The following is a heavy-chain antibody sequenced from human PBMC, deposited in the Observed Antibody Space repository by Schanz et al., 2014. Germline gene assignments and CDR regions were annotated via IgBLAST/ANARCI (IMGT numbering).Heavy chain of an antibody. V-gene: IGHV1-18*01. J-gene: IGHJ2*01. CDR1: GYTFSDYG. CDR3: VRVPSRDVSFDL. D-gene: IGHD3-16*01. CDR2: ISAYNGHT. Sequence: QVQLVQSGAEVKKPGASVKVSCKTSGYTFSDYGINWVRQAPGQGLEWMGWISAYNGHTDYAQKLQGRVTLTTDTSANTAYMELRSLRSDDTAHYYCVRVPSRDVSFDLWGRGTLVTVSS.